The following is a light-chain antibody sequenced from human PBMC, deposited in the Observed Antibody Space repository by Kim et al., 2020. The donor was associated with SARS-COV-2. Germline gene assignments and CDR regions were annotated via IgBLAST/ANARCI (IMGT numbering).Light chain of an antibody. CDR3: QQSYTIPLFT. CDR2: AAF. Sequence: SVGDRVTITCRSSQSISNYLNWYQKKPGKAPKLLIYAAFNLQRGVPSRFIGRGSGTDFTLTIVSLQHEDFATYYCQQSYTIPLFTFGPGTKVDIK. J-gene: IGKJ3*01. V-gene: IGKV1-39*01. CDR1: QSISNY.